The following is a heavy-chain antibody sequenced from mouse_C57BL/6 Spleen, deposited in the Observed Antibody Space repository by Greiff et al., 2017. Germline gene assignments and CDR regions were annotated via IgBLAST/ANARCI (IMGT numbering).Heavy chain of an antibody. CDR3: AREGGKGY. D-gene: IGHD2-1*01. J-gene: IGHJ2*01. Sequence: VQLQQSGPELVKPGASVKLSCKASGYTFTSYDINWVKQRPGQGLEWIGWIYPRDGSTKYNEKFKGKATLTVDTSSSTAYMELHRLTSEESAVYFCAREGGKGYWGQGTTLTVSS. CDR1: GYTFTSYD. CDR2: IYPRDGST. V-gene: IGHV1-85*01.